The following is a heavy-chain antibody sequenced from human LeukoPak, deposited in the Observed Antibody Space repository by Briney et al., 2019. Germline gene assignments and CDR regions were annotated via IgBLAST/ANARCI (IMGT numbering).Heavy chain of an antibody. CDR3: ARVENLDCTSGVCYSSEFDY. CDR1: GGTFSSYA. Sequence: SVKVSCKASGGTFSSYAISWVRQAPGQGLEWMGRIIPILGKANYAQKFQGRVTITAYKSTTTAYMELSSLRSEDTAVYYCARVENLDCTSGVCYSSEFDYWGQGTLVTVSS. D-gene: IGHD2-8*01. J-gene: IGHJ4*02. CDR2: IIPILGKA. V-gene: IGHV1-69*04.